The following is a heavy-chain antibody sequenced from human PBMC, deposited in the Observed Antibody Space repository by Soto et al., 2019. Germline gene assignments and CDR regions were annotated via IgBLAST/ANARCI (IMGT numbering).Heavy chain of an antibody. CDR3: ARDVNYYDYIWGSYFDY. CDR1: GFTFSSYW. CDR2: IKQDGSEK. D-gene: IGHD3-16*01. Sequence: GGSLRLSCAASGFTFSSYWMSWVRQAPGKGLEWVANIKQDGSEKYYVDSVKGRFTISRDNAKNSLYLQMNSLRAEDTAVYYCARDVNYYDYIWGSYFDYWGQGTLVTVSS. J-gene: IGHJ4*02. V-gene: IGHV3-7*01.